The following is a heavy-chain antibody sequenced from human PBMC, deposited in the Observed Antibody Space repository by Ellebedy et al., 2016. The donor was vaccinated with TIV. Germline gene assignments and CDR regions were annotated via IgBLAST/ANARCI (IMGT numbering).Heavy chain of an antibody. D-gene: IGHD2-21*01. V-gene: IGHV4-30-4*01. CDR3: ARNGGDRYFDL. CDR2: IYYSGST. CDR1: GGSISTYY. J-gene: IGHJ2*01. Sequence: LRLSXTVSGGSISTYYWSWIRQPPGKGLEWIGYIYYSGSTYYNPSLKSRLTISVDTSKNQFSLKLTSVTAADTAMYYCARNGGDRYFDLWGRGTLVTVSS.